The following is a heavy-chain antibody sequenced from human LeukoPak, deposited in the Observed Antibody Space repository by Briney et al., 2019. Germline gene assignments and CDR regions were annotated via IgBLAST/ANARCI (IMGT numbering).Heavy chain of an antibody. D-gene: IGHD3-10*01. Sequence: PSETLSLTCTVSGASISSYYWSWIRQPPGKGLEWIGYIYYSGTTNYNPSLKSRVTISVDTSKNQFSLKLSSVTAADTAVYYRARVYGSGSQPFDYWGQGTLVTVSS. CDR3: ARVYGSGSQPFDY. CDR2: IYYSGTT. CDR1: GASISSYY. J-gene: IGHJ4*02. V-gene: IGHV4-59*01.